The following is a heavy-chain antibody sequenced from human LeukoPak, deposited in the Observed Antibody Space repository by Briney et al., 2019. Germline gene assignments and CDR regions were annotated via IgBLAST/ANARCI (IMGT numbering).Heavy chain of an antibody. D-gene: IGHD2-2*01. CDR3: AREDCSSTSCYEGMDYYYYYGMDV. J-gene: IGHJ6*04. Sequence: SVKVSCKASGGTFSSYAISWVRQAPGQGLEWMGGLIPIFGTANYAQKFQGRVTLTADESTSTAYMELSSLRSEDTAVYYCAREDCSSTSCYEGMDYYYYYGMDVWGKGTTVTVSS. CDR1: GGTFSSYA. V-gene: IGHV1-69*01. CDR2: LIPIFGTA.